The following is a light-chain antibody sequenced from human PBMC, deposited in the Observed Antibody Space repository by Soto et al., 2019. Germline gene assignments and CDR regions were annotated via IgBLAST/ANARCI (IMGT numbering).Light chain of an antibody. V-gene: IGKV1-39*01. J-gene: IGKJ2*01. Sequence: DIQMTQSPSSLSASVGDRVTITCRASQSISSYLNWYQQKPGKAPKLLIYAASSLQSGVPSRFSGSGSGTDFTLTIRSLQPEDFATYYCQQSYSTLGMYTFGQGTKLEIK. CDR1: QSISSY. CDR3: QQSYSTLGMYT. CDR2: AAS.